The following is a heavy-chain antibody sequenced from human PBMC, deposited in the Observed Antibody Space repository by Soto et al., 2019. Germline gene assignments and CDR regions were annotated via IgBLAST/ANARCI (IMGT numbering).Heavy chain of an antibody. V-gene: IGHV1-69*13. CDR2: IIPIFGTA. Sequence: SVKVSCKASGGTFSSYAISWVRQAPGQGLEWMGGIIPIFGTANYAQKFQGRVTITADESTSTAYMELSSLRSEDTVVYYCARVKMSVSSGYLTDAFDIWGQGTMVTVSS. J-gene: IGHJ3*02. CDR1: GGTFSSYA. CDR3: ARVKMSVSSGYLTDAFDI. D-gene: IGHD3-22*01.